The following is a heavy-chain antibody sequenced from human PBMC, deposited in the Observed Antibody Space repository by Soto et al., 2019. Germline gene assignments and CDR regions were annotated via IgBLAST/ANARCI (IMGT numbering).Heavy chain of an antibody. CDR2: IYSDGSAT. CDR1: GFTFSSCA. V-gene: IGHV3-74*03. D-gene: IGHD4-17*01. J-gene: IGHJ4*02. Sequence: PGGSLRLSCAASGFTFSSCAMGWVRQAPGKGLEWVARIYSDGSATTYADSVKGRFTISRDNSKNTLYLQMNSLRADDTAVYYCARGNYGGFDYWGQGTLVTVSS. CDR3: ARGNYGGFDY.